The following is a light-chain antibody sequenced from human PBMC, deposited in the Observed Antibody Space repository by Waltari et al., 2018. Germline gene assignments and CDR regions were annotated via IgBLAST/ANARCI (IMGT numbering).Light chain of an antibody. CDR2: DVD. J-gene: IGLJ2*01. Sequence: QSALTQPRSVSGSPGQSVTLSCPGTSSDIGGYKYVSWDQQPPGKAPQPVIYDVDKRPSGVPDRFSGSKAGNTASLTISGLQTDDDADYYCCSYAGRYTSVFGRGTRVTVL. CDR3: CSYAGRYTSV. V-gene: IGLV2-11*01. CDR1: SSDIGGYKY.